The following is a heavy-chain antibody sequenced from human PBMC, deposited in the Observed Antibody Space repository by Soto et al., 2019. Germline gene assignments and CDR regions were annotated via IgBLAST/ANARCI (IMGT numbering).Heavy chain of an antibody. J-gene: IGHJ6*02. V-gene: IGHV1-69*13. D-gene: IGHD3-22*01. CDR3: AKYYYDSSGYYSDYYYGMDV. CDR1: GYTFTSYG. Sequence: SVKVSCKASGYTFTSYGISWVRQAPGQGLEWMGGIIPIFGTANYAQKFQGRVTITADESTSTAYMELSSLRSEDTAVYYCAKYYYDSSGYYSDYYYGMDVWGQGTTVTVSS. CDR2: IIPIFGTA.